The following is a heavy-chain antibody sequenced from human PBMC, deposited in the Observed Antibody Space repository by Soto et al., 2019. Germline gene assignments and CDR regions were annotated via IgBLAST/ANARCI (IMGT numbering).Heavy chain of an antibody. J-gene: IGHJ3*02. Sequence: GWSLRLSCAASGFTFSSYAMHWVRQAPGEGLEWVAVISYDGSNKYYADSVKGRFTISRDNSKNTLYLQMNSLRAEDTAVYYCERVGGGYDRGAFDIWGQGKMVAV. V-gene: IGHV3-30-3*01. CDR3: ERVGGGYDRGAFDI. D-gene: IGHD3-16*01. CDR2: ISYDGSNK. CDR1: GFTFSSYA.